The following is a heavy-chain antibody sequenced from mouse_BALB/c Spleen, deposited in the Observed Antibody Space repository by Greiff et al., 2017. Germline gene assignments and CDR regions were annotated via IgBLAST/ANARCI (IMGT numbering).Heavy chain of an antibody. J-gene: IGHJ4*01. V-gene: IGHV5-6-5*01. CDR2: ISSGGST. CDR1: GFTFSSYA. Sequence: EVMLVGSGGGLLKPGGSLKLSCAASGFTFSSYAMSWVRQTPEKRLEWVASISSGGSTYYPDSVKGRFTISRDNARNILYLQMSSLRSEDTAMYYCARVMYSYAMDYWGQGTSVTVSA. CDR3: ARVMYSYAMDY.